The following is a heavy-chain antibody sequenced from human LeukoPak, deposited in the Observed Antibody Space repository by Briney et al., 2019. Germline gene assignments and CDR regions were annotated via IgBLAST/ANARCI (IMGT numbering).Heavy chain of an antibody. D-gene: IGHD1/OR15-1a*01. J-gene: IGHJ5*02. CDR3: ARVNNFSFDP. CDR2: INHSGST. V-gene: IGHV4-34*01. CDR1: GGSFSGYY. Sequence: SETLSLTCAVYGGSFSGYYWSWIRQPPGEGLEWIGEINHSGSTNYNPSLKSRVTISVDMSKNHFSLKLSSVTAADTAVYYCARVNNFSFDPWGQGTLVTVSS.